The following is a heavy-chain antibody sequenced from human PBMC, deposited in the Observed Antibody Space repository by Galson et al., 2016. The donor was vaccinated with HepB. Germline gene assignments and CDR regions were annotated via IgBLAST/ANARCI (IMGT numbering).Heavy chain of an antibody. V-gene: IGHV5-51*01. J-gene: IGHJ4*02. D-gene: IGHD5-18*01. CDR3: ARHLYSYGLQVEY. CDR2: IFPXXSDT. Sequence: QSGAEVKKPGESLQIXCKGSGXSFTXXWIXXXRQXXXKGLXWMGXIFPXXSDTRYSPSFQGQVTIPADKSISTAYLQWSSLKASDTGIYYCARHLYSYGLQVEYWGQGTLVTVSS. CDR1: GXSFTXXW.